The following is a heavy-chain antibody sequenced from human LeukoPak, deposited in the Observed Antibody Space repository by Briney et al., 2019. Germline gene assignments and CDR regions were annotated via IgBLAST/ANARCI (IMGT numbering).Heavy chain of an antibody. V-gene: IGHV4-59*01. Sequence: SQTLSLTCTVSGGSISTYYWSWIRQPPAKGQEWIGYIYYSGSTNYNPSLKSRVTISVDTSKNQFSPKLSSVTPTRPAAYNTARMGSTSWGGYYYYMDVWGKGTTVTVSS. CDR3: ARMGSTSWGGYYYYMDV. D-gene: IGHD2-2*01. CDR1: GGSISTYY. J-gene: IGHJ6*03. CDR2: IYYSGST.